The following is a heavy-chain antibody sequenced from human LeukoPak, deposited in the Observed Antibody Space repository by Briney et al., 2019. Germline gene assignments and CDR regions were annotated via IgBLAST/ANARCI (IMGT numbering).Heavy chain of an antibody. CDR1: GYTFTSYG. J-gene: IGHJ3*02. CDR3: ARDLIVVVTADDAFDI. Sequence: ASVKVSCKASGYTFTSYGISWVRQAPGQGLEWMGWISAYNGNTNYAQKLQGRVTMTTDTSTSTAYMELRSLRSDDTAVYYCARDLIVVVTADDAFDIWGQGTMVTVS. D-gene: IGHD2-21*02. V-gene: IGHV1-18*01. CDR2: ISAYNGNT.